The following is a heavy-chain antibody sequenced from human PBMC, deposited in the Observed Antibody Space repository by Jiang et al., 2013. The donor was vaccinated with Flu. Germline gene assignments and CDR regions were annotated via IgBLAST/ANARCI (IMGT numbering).Heavy chain of an antibody. CDR1: GYTFTSYY. Sequence: SGAEVKKPGASVKVSCKASGYTFTSYYMHWVRQAPGQGLEWMGIINPSGGSTSYAQKFQGRVTMTRDTSTSTVYMELSSLRSEDTAVYYCARGSRNELNYYGMDVWGKGDHGHRLL. V-gene: IGHV1-46*01. J-gene: IGHJ6*04. CDR3: ARGSRNELNYYGMDV. CDR2: INPSGGST. D-gene: IGHD1-26*01.